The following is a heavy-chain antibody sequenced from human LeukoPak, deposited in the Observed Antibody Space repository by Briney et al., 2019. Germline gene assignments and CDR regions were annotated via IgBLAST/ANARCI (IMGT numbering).Heavy chain of an antibody. D-gene: IGHD3-22*01. V-gene: IGHV3-15*01. CDR1: GFTFSRAW. J-gene: IGHJ4*02. CDR3: SYFYDSSGYPQFDY. CDR2: IKSKTDGGTT. Sequence: GGSLTLSCAASGFTFSRAWMSWVRQAPGKGLEWVGRIKSKTDGGTTDYAAPVKGRLTISREDSQNTLYLQMNSLKTEDTAVYYCSYFYDSSGYPQFDYWGQGTLVTVSS.